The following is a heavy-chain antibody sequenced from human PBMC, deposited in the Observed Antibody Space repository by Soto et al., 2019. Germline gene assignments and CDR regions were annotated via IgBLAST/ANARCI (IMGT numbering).Heavy chain of an antibody. V-gene: IGHV2-5*02. Sequence: QITLKESGPTLVKPTQTLTLTCTFSGFSLSTTAEGVGWIRQPPGKALEWLALVYWDDDERYSPSLKSRLTITKDTCKNQVVLKMTNVDPVDTATYYWAHGSCSSADCYPNPYHDYWGQGILVTVSS. CDR2: VYWDDDE. J-gene: IGHJ4*02. CDR1: GFSLSTTAEG. D-gene: IGHD2-2*01. CDR3: AHGSCSSADCYPNPYHDY.